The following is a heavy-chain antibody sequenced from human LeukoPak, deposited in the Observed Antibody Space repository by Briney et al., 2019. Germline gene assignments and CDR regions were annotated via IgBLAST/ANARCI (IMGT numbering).Heavy chain of an antibody. D-gene: IGHD7-27*01. V-gene: IGHV3-7*01. CDR3: ARNLHWAFDS. Sequence: GGSLRLSCAASGFTFSSHWMTWGRQAPGKGLEWVANIKQDGSVKSYLDSVKGRFTISRDNAKNSLYLQMHSLRADDTAVYYCARNLHWAFDSWGQGTLVTVSS. J-gene: IGHJ4*02. CDR2: IKQDGSVK. CDR1: GFTFSSHW.